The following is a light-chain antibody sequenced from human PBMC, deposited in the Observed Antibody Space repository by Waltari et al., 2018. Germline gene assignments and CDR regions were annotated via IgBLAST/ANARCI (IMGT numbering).Light chain of an antibody. Sequence: DVQMTQSPSSISASVGDRVTITCRASEDVKSLIAWYPQKPGKAPRRLIYAASTFHNGVPSRFSGSGSVTSFSLSISSLQPEDFATYYCQQANDFPCTFGQGTRLDIK. CDR2: AAS. CDR1: EDVKSL. V-gene: IGKV1-12*01. CDR3: QQANDFPCT. J-gene: IGKJ5*01.